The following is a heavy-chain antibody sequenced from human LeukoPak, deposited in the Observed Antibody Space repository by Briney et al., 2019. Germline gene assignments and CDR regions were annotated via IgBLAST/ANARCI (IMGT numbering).Heavy chain of an antibody. V-gene: IGHV4-59*01. D-gene: IGHD5-24*01. CDR3: ASGMATITPFDY. Sequence: SETLSLTCTVSGGSISSYYWSWIRQPPGKGLEWIGYIYYSGSTDYNPSLKSRVTISVDTSKNQFSLKLSSVTAADTAVYYCASGMATITPFDYWGQGTLVTVSS. CDR2: IYYSGST. CDR1: GGSISSYY. J-gene: IGHJ4*02.